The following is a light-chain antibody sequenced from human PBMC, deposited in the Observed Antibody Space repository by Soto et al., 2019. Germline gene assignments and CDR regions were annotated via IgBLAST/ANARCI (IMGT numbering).Light chain of an antibody. Sequence: EIVMTQAPLSLTVTPGEPASSSCKSSPSLQHNNGNTLLDWYMQKPGQSPQLLIYLGSRRAPGAPDRVSGSGSGTDFTLRISTVEADDAAIYYCMQALQTPRTFGQGTKLDI. CDR2: LGS. J-gene: IGKJ1*01. V-gene: IGKV2-28*01. CDR1: PSLQHNNGNTL. CDR3: MQALQTPRT.